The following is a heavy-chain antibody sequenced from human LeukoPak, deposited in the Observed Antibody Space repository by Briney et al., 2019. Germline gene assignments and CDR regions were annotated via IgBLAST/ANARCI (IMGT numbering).Heavy chain of an antibody. V-gene: IGHV3-7*04. D-gene: IGHD1-7*01. CDR2: IKQDGSEK. Sequence: GESLKISCKGSGYSFTSYWIGWVRQMPGKGLEWVANIKQDGSEKYYVDSVKGRFTISRDNAKNSLYLQMNSLRAEDTAVYYCARAKLRRWFDPWGQGTLVTVSS. J-gene: IGHJ5*02. CDR3: ARAKLRRWFDP. CDR1: GYSFTSYW.